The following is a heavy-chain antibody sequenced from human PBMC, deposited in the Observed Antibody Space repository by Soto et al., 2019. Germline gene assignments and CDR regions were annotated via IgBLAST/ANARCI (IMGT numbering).Heavy chain of an antibody. CDR1: GVSVSSATYH. V-gene: IGHV4-61*01. CDR2: ISYSGNT. Sequence: PSETLSLTCTVSGVSVSSATYHWSWIRQPPGKGLEWIGYISYSGNTDYNSSLKSRVIISMDTSKNQFSLKLSSVTAADTAVYYCARLGYCSSTSCYVLSLAYWGQGTLVTVSS. D-gene: IGHD2-2*01. CDR3: ARLGYCSSTSCYVLSLAY. J-gene: IGHJ4*02.